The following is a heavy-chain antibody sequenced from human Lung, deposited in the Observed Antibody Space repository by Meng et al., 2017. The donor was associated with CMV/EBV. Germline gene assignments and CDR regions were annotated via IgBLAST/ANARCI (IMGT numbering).Heavy chain of an antibody. CDR3: ARDYYDSGAYYYTEEYYHGLDV. Sequence: SCAISGDSVSSNSAAWNWIRQSPSRGLEWLGRTYYRSKWYDDYAMAVKSRITINPDTSKNQFSLQLNSVTPEDTAVYYCARDYYDSGAYYYTEEYYHGLDVWGQGTXVTVSS. CDR1: GDSVSSNSAA. D-gene: IGHD3-22*01. CDR2: TYYRSKWYD. V-gene: IGHV6-1*01. J-gene: IGHJ6*02.